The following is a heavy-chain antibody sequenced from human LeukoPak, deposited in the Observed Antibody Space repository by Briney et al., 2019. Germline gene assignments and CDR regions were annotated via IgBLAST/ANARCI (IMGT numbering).Heavy chain of an antibody. CDR1: GGSISSSSYY. J-gene: IGHJ3*02. D-gene: IGHD5-24*01. CDR3: ARHVKMATINAFDI. V-gene: IGHV4-39*01. Sequence: PSETLSLTCTVSGGSISSSSYYWGWIRQPPGKGLEWIGSIYYSGSTYYNPSLKSRVTISVDTSKNQFSLKLSSVTAADTAVYYCARHVKMATINAFDIWGQGTMVTVSS. CDR2: IYYSGST.